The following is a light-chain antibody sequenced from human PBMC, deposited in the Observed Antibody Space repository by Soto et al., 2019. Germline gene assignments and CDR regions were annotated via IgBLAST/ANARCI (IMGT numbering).Light chain of an antibody. CDR1: SSDVGGYNY. CDR3: NSYTTSSTYV. CDR2: DVS. J-gene: IGLJ1*01. V-gene: IGLV2-14*01. Sequence: QSVLTQPASVSGSPGQSITISCTGTSSDVGGYNYVSWYQQHPGKAPKLMIYDVSNRPSGVSNRFSGSKSGNTASLTISGLQAEDEADSSCNSYTTSSTYVFGTGTKVNV.